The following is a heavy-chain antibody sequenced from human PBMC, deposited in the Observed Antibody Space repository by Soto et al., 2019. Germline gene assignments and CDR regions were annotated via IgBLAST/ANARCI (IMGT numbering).Heavy chain of an antibody. D-gene: IGHD6-19*01. CDR1: GGSISSSSYY. CDR3: ARASEAVAEVRY. V-gene: IGHV4-39*01. CDR2: IYDTGST. J-gene: IGHJ4*02. Sequence: QLQLQESGPGLVKPSETLSLTCTVSGGSISSSSYYWGWIRQPPGKGVEWIRSIYDTGSTYYNPSLKRRVTISVDTSKSQSALKLSTVTAADMAVYYGARASEAVAEVRYWGQGTLVTVSS.